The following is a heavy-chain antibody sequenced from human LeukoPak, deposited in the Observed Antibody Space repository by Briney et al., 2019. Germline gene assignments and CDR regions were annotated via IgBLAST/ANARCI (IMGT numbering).Heavy chain of an antibody. Sequence: ASVKVSCKASGYKFTDLSIHWVRQAPGKGLEWMGGFDPEHNKIIYAQNFRGRVTMSEDTSTDTAYMELSSLRSEDTAVYYCATDRGGSYETHAFDIWGQGTMVTVSS. V-gene: IGHV1-24*01. J-gene: IGHJ3*02. D-gene: IGHD1-26*01. CDR1: GYKFTDLS. CDR3: ATDRGGSYETHAFDI. CDR2: FDPEHNKI.